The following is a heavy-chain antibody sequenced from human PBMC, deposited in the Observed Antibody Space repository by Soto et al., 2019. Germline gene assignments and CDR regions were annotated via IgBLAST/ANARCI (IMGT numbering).Heavy chain of an antibody. V-gene: IGHV1-46*01. Sequence: ASLKVSCKASGYPFTSYYIHWVRQAPGQGLEWMGIINPSGDSTSYAQKFQGRVTMTRDTSTSTVYMELSSLRSEDTAVYYCARSYYDYVWGSYRSAHFDYWGQGTLVTVSS. J-gene: IGHJ4*02. CDR1: GYPFTSYY. CDR2: INPSGDST. CDR3: ARSYYDYVWGSYRSAHFDY. D-gene: IGHD3-16*02.